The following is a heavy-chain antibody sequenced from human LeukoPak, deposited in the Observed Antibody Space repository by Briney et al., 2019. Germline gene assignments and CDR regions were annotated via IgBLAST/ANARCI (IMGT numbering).Heavy chain of an antibody. Sequence: PSQTLSLTCTVSGGSISSGGYYWSWIRQHPGKGLEWIGYIYYSGSTYYNPSLKSRVTISVDTSKNQFSLKLSSVTAADTAVYYCAEDWAYDLQSGYYFDYWGQGTLVTVSS. CDR1: GGSISSGGYY. J-gene: IGHJ4*02. CDR2: IYYSGST. D-gene: IGHD5-24*01. V-gene: IGHV4-31*03. CDR3: AEDWAYDLQSGYYFDY.